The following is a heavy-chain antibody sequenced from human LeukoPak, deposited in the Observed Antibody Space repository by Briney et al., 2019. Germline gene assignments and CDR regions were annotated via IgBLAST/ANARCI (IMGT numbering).Heavy chain of an antibody. CDR1: GFTFSSYG. Sequence: PGGSLRLSCAASGFTFSSYGMHWVRQAPGKGLEWVAVISYDGSNKYYADSVKGRFTISRDNSKNTPYLQMNSLRAEDTAVYYCAKDAYPTLSGSYLDYWGQGTLVTVSS. D-gene: IGHD1-26*01. CDR2: ISYDGSNK. CDR3: AKDAYPTLSGSYLDY. J-gene: IGHJ4*02. V-gene: IGHV3-30*18.